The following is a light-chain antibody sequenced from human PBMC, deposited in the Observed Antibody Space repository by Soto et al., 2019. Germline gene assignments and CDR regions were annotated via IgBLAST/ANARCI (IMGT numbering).Light chain of an antibody. CDR1: SSNIGAGYE. J-gene: IGLJ1*01. CDR3: QSDDSSLSGDV. Sequence: QSVLTQPPSVSGAPGQRVTISCSGSSSNIGAGYEVHGYQQLPGTAPKLLIYGNSNRPSGVPDRFSGSKSGTSASLAITGLQAEDEADYYCQSDDSSLSGDVFGTGTKVTVL. V-gene: IGLV1-40*01. CDR2: GNS.